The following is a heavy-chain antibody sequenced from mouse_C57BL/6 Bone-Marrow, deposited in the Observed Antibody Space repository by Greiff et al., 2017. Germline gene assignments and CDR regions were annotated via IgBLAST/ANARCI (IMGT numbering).Heavy chain of an antibody. CDR2: ISSGGSYT. CDR3: ARRDWSYYFDY. V-gene: IGHV5-6*02. J-gene: IGHJ2*01. CDR1: GFTFSSYG. D-gene: IGHD4-1*01. Sequence: EVKVVESGGDLVKPGGSLKLSCAASGFTFSSYGMSWVRQTPDKRLEWVATISSGGSYTYYPDSVKGRFTISRDNAKNTLYLQMSSLKSEDTAMYYCARRDWSYYFDYWGQGTTLTVSS.